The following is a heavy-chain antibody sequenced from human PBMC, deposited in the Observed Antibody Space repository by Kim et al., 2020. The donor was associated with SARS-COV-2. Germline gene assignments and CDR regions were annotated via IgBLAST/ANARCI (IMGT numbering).Heavy chain of an antibody. D-gene: IGHD6-13*01. J-gene: IGHJ6*02. CDR2: IIPIFGTA. CDR3: ARDVRAAGYYYYYGMDV. CDR1: GGTFSSYA. V-gene: IGHV1-69*13. Sequence: SVKVSCKASGGTFSSYAISWVRQAPGQGLEWMGGIIPIFGTANYAQKFQGRVTITADESTSTAYMELSSLRSEDTAVYYCARDVRAAGYYYYYGMDVWGQGTTVTVSS.